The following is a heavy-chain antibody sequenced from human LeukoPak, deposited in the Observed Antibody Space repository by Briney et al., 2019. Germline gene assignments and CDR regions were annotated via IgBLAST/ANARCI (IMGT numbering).Heavy chain of an antibody. J-gene: IGHJ5*02. CDR1: GFTFSIYA. D-gene: IGHD3-10*01. V-gene: IGHV3-23*01. CDR2: ISGSGGST. Sequence: GGSLRLSCAASGFTFSIYAVSLVPQAPRRGVEWVSAISGSGGSTYYRDSVKGRFTLSRDTSNHTLYLRMNRMSAEDTAVYYCAKVRGVITPYNWFDPWGQGTLVTVSS. CDR3: AKVRGVITPYNWFDP.